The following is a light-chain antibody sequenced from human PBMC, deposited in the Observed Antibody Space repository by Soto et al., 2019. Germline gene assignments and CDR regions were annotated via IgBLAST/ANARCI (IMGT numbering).Light chain of an antibody. CDR3: QQYNSYSPWT. J-gene: IGKJ1*01. CDR2: DAS. V-gene: IGKV1-5*01. Sequence: DIQMTQSPSTLSASVGDRVTITCRASQSIISWVAWYKQKPGKAPKLLIYDASRLGSGDPSSFSGNGSWTEFTLTIGRLQADDFATYYCQQYNSYSPWTFGQGTKVEIK. CDR1: QSIISW.